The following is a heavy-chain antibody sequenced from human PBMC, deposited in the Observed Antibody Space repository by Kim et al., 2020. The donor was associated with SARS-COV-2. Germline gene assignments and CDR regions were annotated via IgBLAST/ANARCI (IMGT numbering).Heavy chain of an antibody. J-gene: IGHJ3*02. D-gene: IGHD3-3*02. Sequence: GGSLRLSCAASGFTFSVSAIHWVRQASGKGLEWVGRIRSKANTSATAYAASVQGRFSISRADSTHTAHLKMHRLKTAATAVYSCTSVPVTTLAFWDDFD. CDR2: IRSKANTSAT. CDR1: GFTFSVSA. CDR3: TSVPVTTLAFWDDFD. V-gene: IGHV3-73*01.